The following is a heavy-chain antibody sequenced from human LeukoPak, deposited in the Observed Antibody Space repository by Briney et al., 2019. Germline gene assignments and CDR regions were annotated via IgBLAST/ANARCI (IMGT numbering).Heavy chain of an antibody. D-gene: IGHD6-19*01. CDR2: IYTSGST. CDR1: GGSISSYY. J-gene: IGHJ6*03. Sequence: PSETLSLTCTVSGGSISSYYWSWIRQPAGKGLEWSGRIYTSGSTNYNPSLKSRVTISVDKSKNQFSLKLSSVTAADTAVYYCARVIAVAGTTGYYYMDAWGKGTTVTVSS. V-gene: IGHV4-4*07. CDR3: ARVIAVAGTTGYYYMDA.